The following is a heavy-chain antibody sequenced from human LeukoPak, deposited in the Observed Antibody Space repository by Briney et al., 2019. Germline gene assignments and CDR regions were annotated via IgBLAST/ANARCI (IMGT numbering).Heavy chain of an antibody. D-gene: IGHD3-10*01. J-gene: IGHJ4*02. CDR2: ISGSGGNT. V-gene: IGHV3-23*01. Sequence: PGGSLILSCAASGFTFSNYAMSWVRQAPGKGLEWVSAISGSGGNTYYADSVKGRFTISRDDSKNTLYLQMNSLRVEDTAVYYCAKDSGYYYGSGSYYFGYWGQGTLVTVSS. CDR1: GFTFSNYA. CDR3: AKDSGYYYGSGSYYFGY.